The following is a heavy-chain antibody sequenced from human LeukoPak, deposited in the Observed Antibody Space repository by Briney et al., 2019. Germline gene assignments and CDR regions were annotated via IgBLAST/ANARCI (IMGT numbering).Heavy chain of an antibody. CDR1: GYTFTGYY. D-gene: IGHD6-13*01. V-gene: IGHV1-2*02. CDR3: ARETAAAAFDY. Sequence: ASVKVSCKASGYTFTGYYMHWVRQAPGQGLEWMGWINPNSGGTSYAQKFQGRVTMTRDTSTSTVYMELSSLRFEDTAVYYCARETAAAAFDYWGQGALVTVSS. CDR2: INPNSGGT. J-gene: IGHJ4*02.